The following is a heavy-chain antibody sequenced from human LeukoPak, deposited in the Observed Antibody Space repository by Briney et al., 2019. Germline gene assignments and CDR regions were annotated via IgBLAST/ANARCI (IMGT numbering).Heavy chain of an antibody. CDR2: IIPIFGTA. J-gene: IGHJ6*02. V-gene: IGHV1-69*01. D-gene: IGHD6-13*01. CDR3: ALAAASYYYYYGMDV. Sequence: VKVSCKASEGTFSGYAISWVRQAPGQGLEWMGGIIPIFGTANYAQKFQGRVTITADESTSTAYMELSSLRSEDTAVYYCALAAASYYYYYGMDVWGQGTTVTVSS. CDR1: EGTFSGYA.